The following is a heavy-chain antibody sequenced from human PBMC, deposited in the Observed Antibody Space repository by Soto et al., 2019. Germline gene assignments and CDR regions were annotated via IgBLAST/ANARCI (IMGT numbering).Heavy chain of an antibody. CDR2: IYYSGST. J-gene: IGHJ4*02. D-gene: IGHD3-9*01. CDR3: VRFLPPPYSDALTDYTDAFDY. V-gene: IGHV4-59*02. Sequence: SETPALTCTVSGGSVSSYYWSWIRQPPGKGLEWIGYIYYSGSTNYNPSLKSRVTISVDTSKNQFSLKLNSMTAADTAVYYCVRFLPPPYSDALTDYTDAFDYWGQGTLVTVSS. CDR1: GGSVSSYY.